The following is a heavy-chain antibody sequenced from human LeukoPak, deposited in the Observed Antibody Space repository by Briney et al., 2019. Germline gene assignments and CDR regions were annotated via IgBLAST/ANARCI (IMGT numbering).Heavy chain of an antibody. CDR3: ATVVRSSPRDY. CDR2: IKADGSEK. Sequence: GGSLRLSCAASGFXFSSYWIHWVRQAPGKGLEWVANIKADGSEKYYVDSVKGRFTISRDNGKKSLYLQMDSLRAEDTAVYYCATVVRSSPRDYWGQGTLVTVSS. V-gene: IGHV3-7*05. J-gene: IGHJ4*02. D-gene: IGHD4-23*01. CDR1: GFXFSSYW.